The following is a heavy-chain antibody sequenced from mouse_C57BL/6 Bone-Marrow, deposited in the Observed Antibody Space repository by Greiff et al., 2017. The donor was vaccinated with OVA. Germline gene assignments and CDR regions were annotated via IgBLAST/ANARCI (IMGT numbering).Heavy chain of an antibody. CDR3: ARWVYYYGSSYAMDY. J-gene: IGHJ4*01. V-gene: IGHV1-19*01. D-gene: IGHD1-1*01. CDR2: INPYNGGT. CDR1: GYTFTDYY. Sequence: EVKLQQSGPVLVKPGASVKMSCKASGYTFTDYYMNWVKQSHGKSLEWIGVINPYNGGTSYNQKFKGKATLTVDKSSSTAYMELNSLTSEDSAVYYCARWVYYYGSSYAMDYWGQGTSVTVSS.